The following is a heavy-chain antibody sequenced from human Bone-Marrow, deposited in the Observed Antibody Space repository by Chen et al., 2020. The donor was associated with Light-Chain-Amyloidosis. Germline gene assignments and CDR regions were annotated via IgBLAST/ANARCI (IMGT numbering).Heavy chain of an antibody. Sequence: QLQLQESGPGLVKPSESLSLTCTLSGGSISSSGYYWAWIRQPPGNGLEWIGTIYYSGSTQYNPSLESRVTMSVDTSKNQFSLKLSSVTAADTAIYYCARWLRFDSRGYPFDYWGQGTLVTVSS. V-gene: IGHV4-39*01. D-gene: IGHD3-22*01. CDR3: ARWLRFDSRGYPFDY. CDR1: GGSISSSGYY. CDR2: IYYSGST. J-gene: IGHJ4*02.